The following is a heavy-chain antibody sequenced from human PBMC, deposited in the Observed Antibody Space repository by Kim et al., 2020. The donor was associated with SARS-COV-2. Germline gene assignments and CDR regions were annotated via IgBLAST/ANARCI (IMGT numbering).Heavy chain of an antibody. V-gene: IGHV4-34*01. D-gene: IGHD2-2*02. J-gene: IGHJ6*02. CDR1: GGSFSGYY. Sequence: SETLSLTCAVYGGSFSGYYWSWIRQPPGKGLEWIGEINHSGSTNYNPSLKSRVTISVDTSKNQFSLKLSSVTAADTAVYYCASNPLYCSSTSCYRPNYYYYYGMDVWGQGTTVTVSS. CDR2: INHSGST. CDR3: ASNPLYCSSTSCYRPNYYYYYGMDV.